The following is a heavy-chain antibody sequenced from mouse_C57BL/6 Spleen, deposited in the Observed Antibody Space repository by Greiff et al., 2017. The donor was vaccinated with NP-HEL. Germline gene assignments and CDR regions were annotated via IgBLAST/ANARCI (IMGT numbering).Heavy chain of an antibody. CDR2: IYPRSGNT. D-gene: IGHD1-1*01. CDR3: ARDYGSSDAMDY. CDR1: GYTFTSYG. J-gene: IGHJ4*01. Sequence: VKLMESGAELARPGASVKLSCKASGYTFTSYGISWVKQRTGQGLEWIGEIYPRSGNTYYNEKFKGKATLTADKSSSTAYMELRSLTSEDSAVYFCARDYGSSDAMDYWGQGTSVTVSS. V-gene: IGHV1-81*01.